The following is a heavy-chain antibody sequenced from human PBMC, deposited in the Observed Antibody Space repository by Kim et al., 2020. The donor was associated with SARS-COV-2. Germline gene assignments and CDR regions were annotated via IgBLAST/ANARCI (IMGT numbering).Heavy chain of an antibody. CDR1: GFIFSTYF. V-gene: IGHV3-23*01. J-gene: IGHJ6*01. CDR2: ICADGSVA. D-gene: IGHD5-18*01. Sequence: GGSLRLSCTVSGFIFSTYFTTWVRQAPGKGLEWVAVICADGSVAHYADSVRGRFTISRDNSKNTVYLQMNSLRAEDTAIYYCAKDSRCTADSFYYG. CDR3: AKDSRCTADSFYYG.